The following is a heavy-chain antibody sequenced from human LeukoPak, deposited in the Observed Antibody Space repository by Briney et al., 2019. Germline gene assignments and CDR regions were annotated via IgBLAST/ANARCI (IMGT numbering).Heavy chain of an antibody. J-gene: IGHJ4*02. CDR2: IYYSGST. V-gene: IGHV4-39*07. CDR3: ARVAQWLERYDDY. D-gene: IGHD6-19*01. Sequence: SETLSLTCTVSGGSISSYYWSWIRQPPGKGLEWIGSIYYSGSTYYNPSLKSRVTISVDTSKNQFSLKLSSVTAADTAVYYCARVAQWLERYDDYWGQGTLVTVSS. CDR1: GGSISSYY.